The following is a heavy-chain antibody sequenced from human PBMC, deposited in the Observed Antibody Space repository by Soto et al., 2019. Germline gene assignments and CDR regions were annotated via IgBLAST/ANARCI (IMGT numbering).Heavy chain of an antibody. V-gene: IGHV3-30*18. Sequence: GSLRLSCAASGFTFSSYGMHWVRQAPGKGLEWVAVISYDGSNKYYADSVKGRFTISRDNSKNTLYLQMNSLRAEDTAVYYCAKDGSTYYYDSSGHQGFDYWGQGTLVTVSS. J-gene: IGHJ4*02. CDR1: GFTFSSYG. CDR2: ISYDGSNK. D-gene: IGHD3-22*01. CDR3: AKDGSTYYYDSSGHQGFDY.